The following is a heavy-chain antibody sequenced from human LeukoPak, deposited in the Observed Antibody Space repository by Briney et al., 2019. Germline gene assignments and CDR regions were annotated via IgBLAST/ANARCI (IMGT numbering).Heavy chain of an antibody. Sequence: ASVKVSCKASGYTFTGYYMHWVRQAPGQGLEWMGWINPNSGGTNYAQKFQGRVTVTRDTSISTAYMELSRLRSDDTAVYYCARGSIAARRLWFDPWGQGTLVTVSS. V-gene: IGHV1-2*02. D-gene: IGHD6-6*01. CDR2: INPNSGGT. CDR1: GYTFTGYY. J-gene: IGHJ5*02. CDR3: ARGSIAARRLWFDP.